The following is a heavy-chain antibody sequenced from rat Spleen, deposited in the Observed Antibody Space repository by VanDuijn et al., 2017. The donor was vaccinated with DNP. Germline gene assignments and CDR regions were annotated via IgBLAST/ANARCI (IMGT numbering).Heavy chain of an antibody. J-gene: IGHJ4*01. CDR3: TAAITTEAPGAMDA. CDR1: GFTFSNAA. D-gene: IGHD1-11*01. V-gene: IGHV10-5*01. CDR2: IRTKPNNYAT. Sequence: VQLVESGGGLVQPKESLKMSCAASGFTFSNAAMYWVRQAPGKGLEWVARIRTKPNNYATHYADSVKGRFTISRDDSKSMVYLQMDNLKTEDTAMYYCTAAITTEAPGAMDAWGQGTSVTVSS.